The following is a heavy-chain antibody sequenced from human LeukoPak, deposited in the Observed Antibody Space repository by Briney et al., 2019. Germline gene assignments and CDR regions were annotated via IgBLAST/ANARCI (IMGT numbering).Heavy chain of an antibody. D-gene: IGHD3-10*01. CDR3: AKDLITMVRGVIINGWFDP. CDR2: ISGSGGNT. V-gene: IGHV3-23*01. J-gene: IGHJ5*02. Sequence: GGSPRLSCAASGFTFSSYAMSWVRQAPGKGLEWVSAISGSGGNTYYADSVKGRFTISRDNSKNTLYLQMNSLRAEDTAVYYCAKDLITMVRGVIINGWFDPWGQETLVTVSS. CDR1: GFTFSSYA.